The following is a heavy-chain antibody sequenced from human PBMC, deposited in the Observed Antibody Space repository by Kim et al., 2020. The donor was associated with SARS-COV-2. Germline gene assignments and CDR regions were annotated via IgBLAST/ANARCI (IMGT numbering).Heavy chain of an antibody. D-gene: IGHD3-22*01. J-gene: IGHJ4*02. V-gene: IGHV4-34*01. CDR3: SSGDSSGYYYDY. Sequence: NSNPSLKSRVTISVDTAKNQFSLKLSSVTAADTAMYYCSSGDSSGYYYDYWGQGTLVTVSS.